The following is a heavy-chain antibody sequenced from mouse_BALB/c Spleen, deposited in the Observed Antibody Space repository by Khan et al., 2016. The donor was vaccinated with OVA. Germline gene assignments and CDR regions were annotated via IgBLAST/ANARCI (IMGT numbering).Heavy chain of an antibody. CDR1: GYVFSSYW. V-gene: IGHV1-80*01. D-gene: IGHD2-14*01. CDR2: IYPGAGDT. CDR3: ARSGYDFFAY. Sequence: QIQLQQSGAELVRPGSSVKISCKASGYVFSSYWMNWVKQRPGQGLEWIGQIYPGAGDTKYNGKFKGKVTLTADKSSSTAYMQISSLTSEDSAVYFCARSGYDFFAYWGQGTLVTVSA. J-gene: IGHJ3*01.